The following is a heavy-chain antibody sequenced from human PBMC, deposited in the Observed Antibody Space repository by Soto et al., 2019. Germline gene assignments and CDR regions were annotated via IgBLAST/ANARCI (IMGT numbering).Heavy chain of an antibody. V-gene: IGHV4-31*03. CDR1: GGSISSGGYY. J-gene: IGHJ4*02. CDR2: IYYSGST. CDR3: ARVRAPQKYYFDY. D-gene: IGHD3-10*01. Sequence: SENLSLTCTLSGGSISSGGYYWSWIRQHPGKGLEWIGYIYYSGSTYYNPSLKSRVTISVDTSKNQFSLKLSSVTAADTAVYYCARVRAPQKYYFDYWGQGTLVTVSS.